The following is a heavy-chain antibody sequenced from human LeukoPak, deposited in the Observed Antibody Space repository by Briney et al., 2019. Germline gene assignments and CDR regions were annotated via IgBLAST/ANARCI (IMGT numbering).Heavy chain of an antibody. CDR3: AHSGSYPYWYFDL. V-gene: IGHV3-7*01. CDR1: GFTFSSYW. Sequence: GGSLRLSCAASGFTFSSYWMSWVRQAPGKGLEWVANIKQDGSEKYYVDSVKGRFTISRDNAKNSLYLQMNSLRAEDTAVYYCAHSGSYPYWYFDLWGRGTLVTVSS. D-gene: IGHD1-26*01. J-gene: IGHJ2*01. CDR2: IKQDGSEK.